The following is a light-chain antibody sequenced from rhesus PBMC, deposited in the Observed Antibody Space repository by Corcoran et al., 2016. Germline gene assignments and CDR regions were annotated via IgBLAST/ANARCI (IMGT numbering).Light chain of an antibody. CDR2: KAS. CDR3: QHSFGSPLT. Sequence: DIQMTQSPSSLSASVGDRVTITCRASEDVDNYLHWYQQKPGTAPSLLIYKASILQTGVPSRFSGSGSGTSFTLTISSLRPEDFGTYYCQHSFGSPLTFGGGTKVDLK. CDR1: EDVDNY. V-gene: IGKV1-74*01. J-gene: IGKJ4*01.